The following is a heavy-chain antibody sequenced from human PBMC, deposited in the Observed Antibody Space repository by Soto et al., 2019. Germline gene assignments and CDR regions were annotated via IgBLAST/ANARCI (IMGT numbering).Heavy chain of an antibody. CDR1: GFTLKTSGVG. V-gene: IGHV2-5*02. J-gene: IGHJ6*02. CDR2: IYWDDDK. D-gene: IGHD2-15*01. CDR3: AYLTCSGGSCYWFSFSGMDV. Sequence: QITLKESGPTLVKPTQTLTVTCTFSGFTLKTSGVGVAWIRQPPGATLEWLALIYWDDDKRYRPSLESRLTITKDPSKNQVVLTMTNMDSVDTATYYCAYLTCSGGSCYWFSFSGMDVWCQGTTVTVSS.